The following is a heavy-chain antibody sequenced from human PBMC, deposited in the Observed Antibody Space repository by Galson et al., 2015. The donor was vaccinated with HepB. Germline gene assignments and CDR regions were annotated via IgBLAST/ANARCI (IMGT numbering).Heavy chain of an antibody. J-gene: IGHJ5*02. CDR3: ARASPYGSGRPNWFDP. CDR2: IIPILGIA. D-gene: IGHD3-10*01. V-gene: IGHV1-69*04. Sequence: SVKVSCKASGGTFSSYAISWVRQAPGQGLEWMGRIIPILGIANYAQKFQGRVTITADKSTSTAYMELSSLRSEDTAVYYCARASPYGSGRPNWFDPWGQGTLVTVSS. CDR1: GGTFSSYA.